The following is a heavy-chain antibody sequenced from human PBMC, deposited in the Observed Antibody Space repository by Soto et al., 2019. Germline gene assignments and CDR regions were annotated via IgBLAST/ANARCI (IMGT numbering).Heavy chain of an antibody. Sequence: QVQLVESGGGVVQPGRSLRLSCAASGFTFSNYGRHWVRQAPGKGLEWVAVIWYDGSNKYYGDSVKGRFTISRDNSKNTLYLQMNSLRGEDMAVYYCARDRDPMTTVTEIGCWGQGTLVTVSS. V-gene: IGHV3-33*01. CDR2: IWYDGSNK. J-gene: IGHJ4*02. CDR1: GFTFSNYG. CDR3: ARDRDPMTTVTEIGC. D-gene: IGHD4-17*01.